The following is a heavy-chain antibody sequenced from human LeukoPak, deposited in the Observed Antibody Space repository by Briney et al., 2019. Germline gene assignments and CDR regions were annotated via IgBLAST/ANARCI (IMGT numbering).Heavy chain of an antibody. V-gene: IGHV3-30*02. D-gene: IGHD6-19*01. CDR1: GFTFSSYG. CDR2: IRYDGSNK. J-gene: IGHJ3*02. CDR3: AKDRVVAGTAGAFDI. Sequence: PGGSLRLSCAASGFTFSSYGMHWVRQAPGKGLEWVAFIRYDGSNKYYADPVKGRFTISRDNSKKTLYLQMNSLRAEDTAVYYCAKDRVVAGTAGAFDIWGQGTMVTVSS.